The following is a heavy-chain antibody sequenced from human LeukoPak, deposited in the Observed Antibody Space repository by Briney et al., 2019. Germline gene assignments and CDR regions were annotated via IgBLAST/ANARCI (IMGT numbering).Heavy chain of an antibody. D-gene: IGHD4-17*01. CDR1: GGSFSGYY. V-gene: IGHV4-34*01. CDR3: ARGCSYGDYGDWFDP. Sequence: SETLSLTCAVYGGSFSGYYWSWIRQPPGKGLEWIGEINHSGSTNYNPSLKSRVTISVATSKNQFSLKLSSVTAADTAVYYCARGCSYGDYGDWFDPWGQGTLVTVSS. J-gene: IGHJ5*02. CDR2: INHSGST.